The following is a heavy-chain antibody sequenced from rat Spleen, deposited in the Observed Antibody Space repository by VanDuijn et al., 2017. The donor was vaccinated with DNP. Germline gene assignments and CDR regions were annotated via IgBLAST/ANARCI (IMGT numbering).Heavy chain of an antibody. Sequence: QVQLKESGPVLVQASETLSLTCTVSGFSLTNYGVIWVRQSPGKGLEWVGIIWGDGNTDYNSALKSRLTISRDTSKSQVFLKMNSLQTDDTAIYYCTRESWGYVMDAWGQGASVTVSS. J-gene: IGHJ4*01. CDR1: GFSLTNYG. CDR3: TRESWGYVMDA. V-gene: IGHV2S75*01. CDR2: IWGDGNT. D-gene: IGHD1-7*01.